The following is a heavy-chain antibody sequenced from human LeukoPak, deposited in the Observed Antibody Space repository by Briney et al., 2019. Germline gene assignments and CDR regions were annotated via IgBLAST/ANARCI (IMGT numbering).Heavy chain of an antibody. CDR2: IKLDGSEK. J-gene: IGHJ4*02. CDR3: ARDRVGYGWGVIDQ. D-gene: IGHD3-10*01. V-gene: IGHV3-7*01. Sequence: EGSLRLSCAASGFTFSDYFMTWIRQAPGKGLEWVANIKLDGSEKYYVDSVKGRFTISRDNAKNSLYLQMNSLRAGDTAVYYCARDRVGYGWGVIDQWGQGPLVPVSS. CDR1: GFTFSDYF.